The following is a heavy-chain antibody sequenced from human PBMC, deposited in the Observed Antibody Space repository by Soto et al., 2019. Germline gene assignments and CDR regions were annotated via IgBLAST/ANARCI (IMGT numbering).Heavy chain of an antibody. V-gene: IGHV3-74*01. Sequence: GGSLRLSCAASGFTFSSYWMHWVRQAPGKGLVWVSRINSDGSSTSYADSVKGRFTISRDNAKNTLYLQMNSLRAEDTAVYYCARAQEYSSSAGEYGMDAWGHGTPVTGS. D-gene: IGHD6-6*01. J-gene: IGHJ6*02. CDR2: INSDGSST. CDR1: GFTFSSYW. CDR3: ARAQEYSSSAGEYGMDA.